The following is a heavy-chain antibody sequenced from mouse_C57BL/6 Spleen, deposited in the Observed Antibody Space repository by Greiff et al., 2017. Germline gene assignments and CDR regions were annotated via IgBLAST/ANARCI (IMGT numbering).Heavy chain of an antibody. J-gene: IGHJ1*03. CDR3: ARGSSYWYFDV. CDR2: IDPSDSET. CDR1: GYTFTSYW. D-gene: IGHD1-1*01. Sequence: VKLQQPGAELVRPGSSVKLSCKASGYTFTSYWMHWVKQRPIQGLEWIGNIDPSDSETHYNQKFKDKATLTVDKSSSTAYMQLSSLTSEDSAVYYCARGSSYWYFDVWGTGTTVTVSS. V-gene: IGHV1-52*01.